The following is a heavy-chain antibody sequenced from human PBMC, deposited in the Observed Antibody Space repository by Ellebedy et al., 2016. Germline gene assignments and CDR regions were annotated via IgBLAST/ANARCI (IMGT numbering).Heavy chain of an antibody. CDR2: IYYGGTT. D-gene: IGHD6-19*01. Sequence: SETLSLTCTVSGGSISTYYWSWIRQPPGKGLEWIGYIYYGGTTNYNPSLKSRVTISVDTSKNQFSLKLTSVTAADTAVYYCAKWNGGWYAFEVWGQGTMVTVSS. J-gene: IGHJ3*01. CDR1: GGSISTYY. CDR3: AKWNGGWYAFEV. V-gene: IGHV4-59*01.